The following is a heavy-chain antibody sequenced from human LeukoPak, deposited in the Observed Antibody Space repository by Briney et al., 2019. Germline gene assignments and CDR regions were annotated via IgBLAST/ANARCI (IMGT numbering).Heavy chain of an antibody. V-gene: IGHV4-34*01. CDR1: GGSIRSYY. Sequence: SETLSLTCTVSGGSIRSYYWSWIRQPPGKGLEWIGEINHRGTTKYNASLESRVTISLDTSKNQFSLEVTSVTAADTATYYCARGSSYGASGYPYFDHWGQGTLVPVSS. CDR2: INHRGTT. D-gene: IGHD3-22*01. J-gene: IGHJ4*02. CDR3: ARGSSYGASGYPYFDH.